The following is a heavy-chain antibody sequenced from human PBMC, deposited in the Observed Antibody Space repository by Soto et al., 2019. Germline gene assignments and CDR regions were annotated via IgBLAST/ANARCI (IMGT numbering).Heavy chain of an antibody. V-gene: IGHV1-18*01. CDR2: IRGYNGFP. CDR1: GYIFTMYF. Sequence: QVQLVQSGAEVRKPGASVNVSCKSSGYIFTMYFVAWVRQVPGQGLELVAWIRGYNGFPKHTQKFQSSVTVTTDNNTRTGNKETRTLRSHNPAVYYSARETGGDDYDPWGKGTRVKVSS. D-gene: IGHD2-21*02. J-gene: IGHJ5*02. CDR3: ARETGGDDYDP.